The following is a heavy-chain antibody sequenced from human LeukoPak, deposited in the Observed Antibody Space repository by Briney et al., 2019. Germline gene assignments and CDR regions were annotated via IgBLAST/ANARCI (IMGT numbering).Heavy chain of an antibody. CDR3: ATVGAARRIDAFDI. Sequence: ASVKVSCKVSGYTLTELSMHWVRQAPGKGLEWMGGFDPEDGETIYAQKFQGRVTMTEDTSTDTAYMELSSLRSEDTAVYYCATVGAARRIDAFDIWGQGTMVTVSS. CDR2: FDPEDGET. D-gene: IGHD6-6*01. CDR1: GYTLTELS. J-gene: IGHJ3*02. V-gene: IGHV1-24*01.